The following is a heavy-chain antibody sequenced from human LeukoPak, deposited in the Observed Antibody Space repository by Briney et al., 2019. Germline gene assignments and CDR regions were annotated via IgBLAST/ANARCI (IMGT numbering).Heavy chain of an antibody. CDR2: ISWNSGSI. CDR3: AKVGRPGYCSGGSCYLFDY. D-gene: IGHD2-15*01. V-gene: IGHV3-9*03. J-gene: IGHJ4*02. CDR1: GFTFDDYA. Sequence: GGSLRLSCAASGFTFDDYAMHWVRQAPGKGLEWVSGISWNSGSIGYADSVKGRFTISRDNAKNSLYLQMNSLRAGDMALYYCAKVGRPGYCSGGSCYLFDYWGQGTLVTVSS.